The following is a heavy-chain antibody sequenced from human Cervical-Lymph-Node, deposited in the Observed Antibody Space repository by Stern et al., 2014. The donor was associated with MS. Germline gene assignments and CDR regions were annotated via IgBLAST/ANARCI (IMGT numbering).Heavy chain of an antibody. D-gene: IGHD7-27*01. CDR1: GYIFTSDD. V-gene: IGHV1-8*01. CDR3: MKAWGH. CDR2: MNPDSGDT. J-gene: IGHJ1*01. Sequence: VQLVQSGAEVRKPGASVRLSCKASGYIFTSDDINWVRQASGQGIEWMGWMNPDSGDTGFEQKFRGRVTMTRDVSTSTVYMELSSLTSEDTAVYYCMKAWGHWGQGTQVTVSS.